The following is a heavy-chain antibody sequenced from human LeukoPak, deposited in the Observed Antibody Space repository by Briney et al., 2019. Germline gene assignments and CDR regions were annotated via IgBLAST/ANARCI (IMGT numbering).Heavy chain of an antibody. CDR3: AELGITMIGGV. V-gene: IGHV3-7*01. J-gene: IGHJ6*04. CDR2: IKQDGSEK. Sequence: GGSLRLSCAASGFTLSSYAMSWVRQAPGKGLEWVANIKQDGSEKYYVDSVKGRFTISKDNAKNSLYLQMNSLRAEDTAVYYCAELGITMIGGVWGKGTTVTISS. D-gene: IGHD3-10*02. CDR1: GFTLSSYA.